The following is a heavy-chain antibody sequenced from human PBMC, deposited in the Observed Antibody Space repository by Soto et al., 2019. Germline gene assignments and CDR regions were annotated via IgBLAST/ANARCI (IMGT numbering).Heavy chain of an antibody. D-gene: IGHD4-17*01. V-gene: IGHV1-3*01. CDR1: GYTFTSYA. CDR3: ARDFPPYYGDCLQYYYYYGMDI. Sequence: ASVKVSCKASGYTFTSYAMHWVRQAPGQRLEWMGWINASNGNTKYSQKFQGRVTITRATSTNTAYMELSSLRSEDTAVYYCARDFPPYYGDCLQYYYYYGMDIWGQGTMVTGLL. CDR2: INASNGNT. J-gene: IGHJ6*02.